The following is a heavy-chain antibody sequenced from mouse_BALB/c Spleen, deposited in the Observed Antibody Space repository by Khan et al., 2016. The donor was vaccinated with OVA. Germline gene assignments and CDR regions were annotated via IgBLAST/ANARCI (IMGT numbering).Heavy chain of an antibody. J-gene: IGHJ3*01. V-gene: IGHV1S81*02. CDR3: TLGGYGRFAH. CDR2: INPRNGGT. D-gene: IGHD3-1*01. Sequence: QIQLVQSGAELVKPGASVKLSCKASGYVFTNDQMYWVKQRPGQGLEWIGEINPRNGGTNFNEKLKSKATLTVDKSSSTAYMHLRSLTSKDPALHHWTLGGYGRFAHWVQETLVTVAA. CDR1: GYVFTNDQ.